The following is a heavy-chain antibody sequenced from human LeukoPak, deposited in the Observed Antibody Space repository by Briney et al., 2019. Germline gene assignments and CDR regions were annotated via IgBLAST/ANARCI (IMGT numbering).Heavy chain of an antibody. Sequence: SGPTLVKPTQTLTLTCTFSGFSLSTSGVGVGWIRQPPGKALEWLALIYWDDDKRYSPSLKSRLTITKDTSKNQVVLTMTNMDPVDTATYYCAHSGVYWFGELLTDSQYFDYWGQGTLVTVSS. D-gene: IGHD3-10*01. V-gene: IGHV2-5*02. CDR2: IYWDDDK. CDR1: GFSLSTSGVG. J-gene: IGHJ4*02. CDR3: AHSGVYWFGELLTDSQYFDY.